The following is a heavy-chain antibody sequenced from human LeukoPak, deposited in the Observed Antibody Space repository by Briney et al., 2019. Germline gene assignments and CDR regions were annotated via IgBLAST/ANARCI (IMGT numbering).Heavy chain of an antibody. CDR3: ARDGGSGWLPFDY. Sequence: SETLSLTCTVSGGSISSYYWSWIRQPPGKGLEWIGYIYYSGSTNYNPSLKSRVTISVDTSKNQFSLKLSSVTAADTAVYYCARDGGSGWLPFDYWGQGTLVTVSS. V-gene: IGHV4-59*01. D-gene: IGHD6-19*01. CDR1: GGSISSYY. J-gene: IGHJ4*02. CDR2: IYYSGST.